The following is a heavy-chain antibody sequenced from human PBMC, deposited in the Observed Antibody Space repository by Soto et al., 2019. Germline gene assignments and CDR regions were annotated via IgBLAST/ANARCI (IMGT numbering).Heavy chain of an antibody. CDR3: ARDRRYYDSSGYYLFDY. V-gene: IGHV1-18*01. CDR1: GYTFTSYG. CDR2: ISAYNGNT. Sequence: ASVKVSCKASGYTFTSYGISWVRQAPGRGLEWMGWISAYNGNTNYAQKLQGRVTMTTDTSTSTAYMELRSLRSDDTAVYYCARDRRYYDSSGYYLFDYWGQGTLVTVSS. J-gene: IGHJ4*02. D-gene: IGHD3-22*01.